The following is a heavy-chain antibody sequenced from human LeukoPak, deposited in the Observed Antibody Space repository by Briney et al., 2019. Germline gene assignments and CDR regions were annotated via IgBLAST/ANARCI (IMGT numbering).Heavy chain of an antibody. CDR1: GFPISTNG. J-gene: IGHJ6*03. CDR3: ARGARYYMDV. V-gene: IGHV3-23*01. Sequence: PGGSLRLSCAASGFPISTNGMSWVRQAPGKGLEWVSGIVGGDGGTYYADSVKGRFIISRDNSKNTLYVQMNSLRAEDTAVYYCARGARYYMDVWGKGTTVTISS. CDR2: IVGGDGGT.